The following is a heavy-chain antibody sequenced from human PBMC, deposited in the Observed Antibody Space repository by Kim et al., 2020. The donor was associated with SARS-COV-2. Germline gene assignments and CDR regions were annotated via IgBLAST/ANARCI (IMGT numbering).Heavy chain of an antibody. D-gene: IGHD2-15*01. CDR3: AKGKGCSGGSCYSMGYYYGMGV. V-gene: IGHV3-30*18. CDR2: ISYDGSNK. J-gene: IGHJ6*02. Sequence: GGSLRLSCAASGFTFSSYGMHWVRQAPGKGLEWVAVISYDGSNKYYADSVKGRFTISRDNSKNTLYLQMNSLRAEDTAVYYCAKGKGCSGGSCYSMGYYYGMGVWGQGTTVTVSS. CDR1: GFTFSSYG.